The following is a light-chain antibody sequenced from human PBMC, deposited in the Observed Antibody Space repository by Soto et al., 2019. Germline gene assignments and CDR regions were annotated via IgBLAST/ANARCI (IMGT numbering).Light chain of an antibody. CDR2: DAS. J-gene: IGKJ3*01. CDR3: QQRSNSPPWT. CDR1: QSVRNY. V-gene: IGKV3-11*01. Sequence: EIVLTQSPATVSVSPGESATLSCRASQSVRNYLAWYQQKPGQAPRLLIFDASNRATGIPSRFSGSGSGTYFPLTISSLEPEDFAVYYCQQRSNSPPWTFGPGTRVDL.